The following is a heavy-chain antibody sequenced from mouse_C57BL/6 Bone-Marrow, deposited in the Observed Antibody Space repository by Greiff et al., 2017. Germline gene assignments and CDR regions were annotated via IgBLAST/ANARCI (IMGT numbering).Heavy chain of an antibody. CDR2: IYPRSGNI. CDR1: GYTFTSYG. V-gene: IGHV1-81*01. CDR3: ARRWLLRAMDY. J-gene: IGHJ4*01. Sequence: QVQLQQSGAELARPGASVKLSCKASGYTFTSYGISWVKQRTGQGLEWIGEIYPRSGNIYYNEKFKGKATLTADKSSSTAYMELRSLTSEDSAVYFCARRWLLRAMDYWGQGTSVTVSS. D-gene: IGHD2-3*01.